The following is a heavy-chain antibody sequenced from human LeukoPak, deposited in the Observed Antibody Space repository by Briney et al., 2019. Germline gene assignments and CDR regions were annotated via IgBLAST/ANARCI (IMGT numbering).Heavy chain of an antibody. J-gene: IGHJ6*02. CDR3: ARGGYSGYAYPDYYYGMDV. V-gene: IGHV3-23*01. Sequence: PGGSLRLSCAASGCTFSSYAMSWVRQAPGKGLEWVSAISGSGGSTYYADSVKGRFTISRHNSKNTLYLQMNSLRAEDTAVYYYARGGYSGYAYPDYYYGMDVWGQGTTVTVSS. CDR2: ISGSGGST. CDR1: GCTFSSYA. D-gene: IGHD5-12*01.